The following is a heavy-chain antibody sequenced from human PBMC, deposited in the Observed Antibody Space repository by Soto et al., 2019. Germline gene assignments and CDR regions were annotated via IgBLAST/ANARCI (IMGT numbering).Heavy chain of an antibody. Sequence: GGSLRLSCAASGFTFSSYGMHWVRQAPGKGLEWVAVIWYDGSNKYYADSVKGRFTIPRDNSKNTLYLQMNSLRAEDTAVYYCARGHDYGDYALDIWGQGTMVTVSS. CDR3: ARGHDYGDYALDI. CDR2: IWYDGSNK. D-gene: IGHD4-17*01. J-gene: IGHJ3*02. V-gene: IGHV3-33*01. CDR1: GFTFSSYG.